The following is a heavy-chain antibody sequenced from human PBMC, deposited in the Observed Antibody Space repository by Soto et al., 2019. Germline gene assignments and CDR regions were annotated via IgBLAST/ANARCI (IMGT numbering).Heavy chain of an antibody. J-gene: IGHJ4*02. D-gene: IGHD3-3*01. CDR1: GGSISSSSYY. V-gene: IGHV4-39*01. CDR3: AAEWLVTQYYFDY. Sequence: QLQLQESGPGLVKPSETLSLTCTVSGGSISSSSYYWGWIRQPPGKGLEWIGSIYYSGSTYYNPSLKSRVTIPVDTSKNQFSLKLSSVTAADTAVYYCAAEWLVTQYYFDYWGQGTLVTVSS. CDR2: IYYSGST.